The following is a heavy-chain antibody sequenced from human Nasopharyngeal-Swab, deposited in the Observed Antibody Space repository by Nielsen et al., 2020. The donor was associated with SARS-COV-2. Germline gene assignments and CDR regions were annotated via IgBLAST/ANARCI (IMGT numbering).Heavy chain of an antibody. J-gene: IGHJ4*02. V-gene: IGHV4-61*02. CDR3: ARDEVGATTGIFDY. CDR2: IYTSGST. Sequence: SETLSLTCTASGGSISSGSYYWSWIRQPAGKGLEWIGRIYTSGSTNYNPSLKSRVTISVDTSKNQFSLKLSSVTAADTAVYYCARDEVGATTGIFDYWGQGTLVTVSS. D-gene: IGHD1-26*01. CDR1: GGSISSGSYY.